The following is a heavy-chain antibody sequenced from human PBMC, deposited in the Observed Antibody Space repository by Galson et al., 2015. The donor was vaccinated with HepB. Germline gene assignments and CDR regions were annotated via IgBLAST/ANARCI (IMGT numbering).Heavy chain of an antibody. V-gene: IGHV3-15*01. CDR1: GYTFTGYY. CDR3: ATGGDTYPFAY. D-gene: IGHD2-21*02. J-gene: IGHJ4*02. Sequence: SCKASGYTFTGYYMHWVRQAPGKGLEWVGRIKSKAGGGTTDYAAPVKGRFTISRDDSDNTLYLQMNSLKTEDTDVYYCATGGDTYPFAYWGQGTLVTISS. CDR2: IKSKAGGGTT.